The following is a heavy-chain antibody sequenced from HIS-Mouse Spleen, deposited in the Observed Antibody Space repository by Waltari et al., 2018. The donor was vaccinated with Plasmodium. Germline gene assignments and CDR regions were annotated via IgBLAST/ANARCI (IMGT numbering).Heavy chain of an antibody. CDR3: ARGDLGSVGFDY. J-gene: IGHJ4*02. CDR1: GASVSSHSTA. Sequence: QVQLQQSGPGLVKPSQTLPPPCAISGASVSSHSTAWTWLRQSPSTGLQWLGRTYYRSKWYNDYAVSVKSRITINPDTSKNQFSLQLNSVTPEDTAVYYCARGDLGSVGFDYWGQGTLVTVSS. D-gene: IGHD3-16*01. V-gene: IGHV6-1*01. CDR2: TYYRSKWYN.